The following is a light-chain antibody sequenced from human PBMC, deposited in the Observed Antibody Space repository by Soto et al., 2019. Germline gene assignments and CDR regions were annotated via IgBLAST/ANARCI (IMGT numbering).Light chain of an antibody. CDR3: SSYTTSNPRQRV. J-gene: IGLJ1*01. Sequence: QSALTQPASVSGSPGQSITISCTGTSSDVGGYNYVSWYQQHPGKAPKFMIYDVSNRPSGVSNRFSGSKSGNTASLTISGLLAEDEADYYCSSYTTSNPRQRVFGTGTKVTVL. CDR2: DVS. V-gene: IGLV2-14*01. CDR1: SSDVGGYNY.